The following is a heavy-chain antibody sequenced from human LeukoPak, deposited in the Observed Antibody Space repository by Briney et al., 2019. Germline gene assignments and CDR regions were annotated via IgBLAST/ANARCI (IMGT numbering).Heavy chain of an antibody. Sequence: GGSLRLSCAASGFTFSSYSMNWVRQAPGKGLEWVSSISSSSSYIYYADSVKGRFTISRDNAKNSLYLQMNSLRAEDTAVYYCVRDNYDYGDYGSYYGMDVWGQATTVTVSS. J-gene: IGHJ6*02. CDR2: ISSSSSYI. CDR1: GFTFSSYS. V-gene: IGHV3-21*01. CDR3: VRDNYDYGDYGSYYGMDV. D-gene: IGHD4-17*01.